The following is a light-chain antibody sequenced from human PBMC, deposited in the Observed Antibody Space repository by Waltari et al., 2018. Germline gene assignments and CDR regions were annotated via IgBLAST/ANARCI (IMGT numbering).Light chain of an antibody. J-gene: IGKJ4*01. CDR3: QQDYSTPPLT. CDR2: WAS. CDR1: RSLFYSPNNKTY. Sequence: DIVMTQSPDALSVSLGGRATVNCKSSRSLFYSPNNKTYLSWYQQKAGQPPKLLIYWASVRVSGVPDRFSGSGSGTDFTLTINNLRAEDVAVYYCQQDYSTPPLTFGGGTQVQI. V-gene: IGKV4-1*01.